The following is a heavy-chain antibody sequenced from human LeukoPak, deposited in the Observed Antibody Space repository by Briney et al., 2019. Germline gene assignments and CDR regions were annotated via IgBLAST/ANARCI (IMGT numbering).Heavy chain of an antibody. Sequence: GGSLRLSCAASGFTFSSYGMHWVRQAPGKGLEWVAVISYDGSNKYYADSVKGRFTISRDNSKNTLYLQMNSLRAEDTAVYYYRGYSGYDPVDYWGQGTLVTVSS. CDR1: GFTFSSYG. CDR2: ISYDGSNK. CDR3: RGYSGYDPVDY. V-gene: IGHV3-30*03. J-gene: IGHJ4*02. D-gene: IGHD5-12*01.